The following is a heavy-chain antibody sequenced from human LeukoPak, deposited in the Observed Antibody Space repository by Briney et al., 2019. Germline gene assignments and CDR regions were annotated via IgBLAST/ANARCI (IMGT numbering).Heavy chain of an antibody. V-gene: IGHV4-39*07. D-gene: IGHD3-3*01. CDR1: GGSITNSNYH. Sequence: SETLSLTCTVSGGSITNSNYHWAWIRQPPGKGLEYIGSIYYNGGTYYNLSLKSRVTISVDTSKNQFSLKLSSVTAADTAVYYCARDFLHYDFWSGYLNWGQGTLVTVSS. CDR3: ARDFLHYDFWSGYLN. CDR2: IYYNGGT. J-gene: IGHJ4*02.